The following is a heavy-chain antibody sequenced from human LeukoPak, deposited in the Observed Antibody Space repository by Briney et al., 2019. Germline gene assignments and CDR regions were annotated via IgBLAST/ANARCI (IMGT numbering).Heavy chain of an antibody. J-gene: IGHJ4*02. Sequence: PSETLSLTCNVSGGSISNYYWTWIRQPAGKGLEWIGRIYSSGTTTYNPSLKSRVAMSVDTSRNQFSLKLSSVTAADTAVYYCARVGTYGSGSYLSWLDYWGQGTLVTVSS. V-gene: IGHV4-4*07. CDR1: GGSISNYY. CDR3: ARVGTYGSGSYLSWLDY. D-gene: IGHD3-10*01. CDR2: IYSSGTT.